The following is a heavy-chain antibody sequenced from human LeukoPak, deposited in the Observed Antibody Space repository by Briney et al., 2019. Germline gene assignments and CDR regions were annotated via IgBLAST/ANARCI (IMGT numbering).Heavy chain of an antibody. D-gene: IGHD3-3*01. J-gene: IGHJ4*02. CDR3: ARDRQYDFWSGSFDY. Sequence: GGSLRLSCAASGFSFSDYSMNWVRQAPGKGLEWVSAIGTSKSQDWYADSVKGRFTISRDNARNSVYLEMNSLRAEDTAVYYCARDRQYDFWSGSFDYWGQGTLVTVSS. CDR1: GFSFSDYS. CDR2: IGTSKSQD. V-gene: IGHV3-21*01.